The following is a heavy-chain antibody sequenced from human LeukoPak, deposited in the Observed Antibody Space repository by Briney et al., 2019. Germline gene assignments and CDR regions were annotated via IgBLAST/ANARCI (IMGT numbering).Heavy chain of an antibody. CDR2: ISGSGGST. CDR1: GFTFSSYA. V-gene: IGHV3-23*01. D-gene: IGHD2-15*01. J-gene: IGHJ3*02. Sequence: SGGSLRLSCAASGFTFSSYAMTWVRQAPGKGLELVSAISGSGGSTYYADSVKGRFTISRDNSKNSLYLQMNSLRAEDTAVYYCAKDGYCSAGSCFSANDAFDIWGQGTMVTVSS. CDR3: AKDGYCSAGSCFSANDAFDI.